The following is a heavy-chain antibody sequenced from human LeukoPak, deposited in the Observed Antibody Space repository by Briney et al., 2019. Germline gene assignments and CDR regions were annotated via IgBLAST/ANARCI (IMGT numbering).Heavy chain of an antibody. CDR2: IYYSGST. D-gene: IGHD3-10*01. CDR1: GGSISSYY. J-gene: IGHJ3*01. V-gene: IGHV4-59*01. Sequence: TSETLSLTCTVSGGSISSYYWSWIRQPPGKGLEWIGYIYYSGSTNYNPSLKSRVTISVDTSKNQFSLKLSSVTAADTAVYYCVRGTPRFDSWGQGTMVTVSS. CDR3: VRGTPRFDS.